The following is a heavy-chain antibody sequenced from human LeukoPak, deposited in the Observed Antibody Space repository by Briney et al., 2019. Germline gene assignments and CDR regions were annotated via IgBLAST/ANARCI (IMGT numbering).Heavy chain of an antibody. CDR1: GGYIDGHY. V-gene: IGHV4-59*11. CDR3: ARGTILVAGIFDY. D-gene: IGHD6-19*01. J-gene: IGHJ4*02. Sequence: SETLSLTCTVSGGYIDGHYWSWIRQSSGKGLEWIGYIDFSWNTDYNPSLRSRVTISVDTSKNQFSLKMTSMTAADTAVYYCARGTILVAGIFDYWGQGSLVTVSS. CDR2: IDFSWNT.